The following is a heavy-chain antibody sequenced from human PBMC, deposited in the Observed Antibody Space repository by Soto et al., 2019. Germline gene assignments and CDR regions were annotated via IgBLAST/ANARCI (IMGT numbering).Heavy chain of an antibody. D-gene: IGHD6-19*01. CDR3: AKHAGYSSGWYVGFDP. CDR2: ISYDGSNK. V-gene: IGHV3-30*18. CDR1: GFTFSSYG. J-gene: IGHJ5*02. Sequence: PGGSLRLSCAASGFTFSSYGMHWVRQAPGKGLEWVAVISYDGSNKYYADSVKGRFTISRDNSKNTLYLQMNSLRAEDTAVYYCAKHAGYSSGWYVGFDPWGQGTLVTVSS.